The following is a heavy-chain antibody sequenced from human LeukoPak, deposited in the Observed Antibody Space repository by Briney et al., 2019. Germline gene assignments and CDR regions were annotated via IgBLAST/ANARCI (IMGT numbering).Heavy chain of an antibody. J-gene: IGHJ3*02. CDR2: IWYGGSNK. Sequence: GGSLRLSCAASGFTFSSYWMSWVRQAPGKGLEWVAVIWYGGSNKYYADSVKGRFTISRDNSKNTLYLQMNSLRAEDTAVYYCAKGGNTMVRGVTHDAFDIWGQGTMVTVSS. CDR1: GFTFSSYW. V-gene: IGHV3-30*02. CDR3: AKGGNTMVRGVTHDAFDI. D-gene: IGHD3-10*01.